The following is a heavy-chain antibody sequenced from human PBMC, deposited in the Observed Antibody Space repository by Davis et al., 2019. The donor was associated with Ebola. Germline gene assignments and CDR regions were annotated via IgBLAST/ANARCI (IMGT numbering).Heavy chain of an antibody. V-gene: IGHV1-46*01. CDR3: AATYSGFDF. CDR2: INPNDGRT. Sequence: ASVTVSCKASGYTFTNYYMHWVRQAPGQGLEWMEMINPNDGRTLYAQKFQGRVTMTRDTSISTAYMELSRLRSDDSALYYCAATYSGFDFWGQGTLVTVSS. CDR1: GYTFTNYY. J-gene: IGHJ4*02. D-gene: IGHD3-10*01.